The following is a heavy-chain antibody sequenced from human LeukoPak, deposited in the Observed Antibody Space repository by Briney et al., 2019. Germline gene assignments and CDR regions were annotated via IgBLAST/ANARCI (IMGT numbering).Heavy chain of an antibody. CDR2: ISAYNGNT. D-gene: IGHD3-10*01. J-gene: IGHJ5*02. CDR3: ARDRSDYYGSGSYRHNWFDP. V-gene: IGHV1-18*01. Sequence: GASVKVSCKASGYTFTSYGISWVRQAPGQGLEWMGWISAYNGNTNYAQKLQGRVTMTTDTSTSTAYMELRGLRSDDTAVYYCARDRSDYYGSGSYRHNWFDPWGQGTLVTVSS. CDR1: GYTFTSYG.